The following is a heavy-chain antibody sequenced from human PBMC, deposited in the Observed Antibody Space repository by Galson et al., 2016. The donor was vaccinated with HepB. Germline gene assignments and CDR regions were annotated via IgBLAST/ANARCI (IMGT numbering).Heavy chain of an antibody. CDR1: GFSFSDYY. J-gene: IGHJ5*02. Sequence: SLRLSCAASGFSFSDYYMSWIRQSPGKGLEWISYISPSNSYIEYADSVQGRFTISRDNVKKLLYLDMNDLRTEDTAIYYCSRDAVFNDRYFRGWFDPWGQGTLVTVSS. V-gene: IGHV3-11*06. CDR3: SRDAVFNDRYFRGWFDP. D-gene: IGHD2/OR15-2a*01. CDR2: ISPSNSYI.